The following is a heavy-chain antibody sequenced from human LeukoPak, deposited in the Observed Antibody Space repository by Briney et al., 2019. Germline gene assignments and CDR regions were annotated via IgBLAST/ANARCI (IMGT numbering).Heavy chain of an antibody. J-gene: IGHJ6*02. CDR2: IYHSGST. CDR1: GGSLSSGGYS. CDR3: ARGSNYYYGMDV. V-gene: IGHV4-30-2*01. Sequence: PSETLSLTCAVSGGSLSSGGYSWSWIRQPPGKGLEWIGYIYHSGSTYYNPSLKSRVTISVDRSKNQFSLKLSSVTAADTAVYYCARGSNYYYGMDVWGQGTTVTVSS. D-gene: IGHD3-10*01.